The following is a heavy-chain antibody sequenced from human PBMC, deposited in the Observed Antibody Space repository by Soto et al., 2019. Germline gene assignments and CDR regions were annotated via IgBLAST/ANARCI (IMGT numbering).Heavy chain of an antibody. CDR1: GFRFSDHS. D-gene: IGHD2-21*02. CDR3: ASLPKGSLVTA. Sequence: LVESGGDLVYPGGSLRPSFEGSGFRFSDHSMNWVRQAPGKGLQWISYISSDSDTTYYADSVKGRFTVSRANANNTVFLQMNSLRDDDTATYYCASLPKGSLVTAWGQGARVTVSS. J-gene: IGHJ4*02. CDR2: ISSDSDTT. V-gene: IGHV3-48*02.